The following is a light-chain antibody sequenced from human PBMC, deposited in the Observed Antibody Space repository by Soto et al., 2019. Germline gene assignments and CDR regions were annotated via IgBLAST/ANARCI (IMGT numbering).Light chain of an antibody. CDR2: DNN. CDR1: SSNIGNNY. J-gene: IGLJ3*02. Sequence: QSVVTQPPSVSGAPGQKVTISCSGSSSNIGNNYVSWYQQLPGTAPRLLIYDNNKRPSGIPDRFSGSKSGTSATLGITGLQTGDEADYYCGTWDSSLSAGVFGGGTKVTVL. CDR3: GTWDSSLSAGV. V-gene: IGLV1-51*01.